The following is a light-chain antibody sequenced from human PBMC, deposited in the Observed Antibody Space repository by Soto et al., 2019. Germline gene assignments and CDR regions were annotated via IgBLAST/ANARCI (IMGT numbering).Light chain of an antibody. CDR1: SSDVGGINF. J-gene: IGLJ1*01. V-gene: IGLV2-14*03. CDR2: DVA. CDR3: SSYTTSSTRV. Sequence: QSALTQPASVSGSPGQSITISCTGSSSDVGGINFVSWYQQHPGKAPKLMIYDVASRPSGVSNRFSGSKSGNTASLTISGLQTEDEADYYCSSYTTSSTRVFGTGTKVTVL.